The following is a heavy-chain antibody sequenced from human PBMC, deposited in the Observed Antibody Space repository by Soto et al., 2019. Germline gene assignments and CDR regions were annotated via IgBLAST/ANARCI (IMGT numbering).Heavy chain of an antibody. J-gene: IGHJ1*01. V-gene: IGHV4-30-4*08. CDR1: GGSIGSTDSY. CDR2: IYYTGGT. Sequence: QVQLQESGPGLVEPSQTLSLTCTVSGGSIGSTDSYWSWIRRPPGKGLEWIGYIYYTGGTFYNPSLKSRLTISLETSSKQFSLTLKSVTATDTGIYYCARGGSGWAEYFQHWGQDTLVAVSS. CDR3: ARGGSGWAEYFQH. D-gene: IGHD6-25*01.